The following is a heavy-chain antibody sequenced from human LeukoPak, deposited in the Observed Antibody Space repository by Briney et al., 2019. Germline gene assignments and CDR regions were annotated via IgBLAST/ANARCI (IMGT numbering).Heavy chain of an antibody. J-gene: IGHJ4*02. V-gene: IGHV3-11*04. CDR2: ISNSGKTI. D-gene: IGHD3-16*01. Sequence: PGGSLRLSCTASGFTFSDYYMTWVRQAPGKGLEWISYISNSGKTIFYADSMKGRFTISRDNARNSLFLVVNSLTAEDTAVYFCVRGGWDHWGLGTLATVSS. CDR1: GFTFSDYY. CDR3: VRGGWDH.